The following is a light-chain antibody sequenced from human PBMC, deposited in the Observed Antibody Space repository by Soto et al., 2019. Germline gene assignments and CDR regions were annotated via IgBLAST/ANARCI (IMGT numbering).Light chain of an antibody. V-gene: IGKV1-13*02. CDR1: QDITSA. CDR3: QQFNSYVIT. Sequence: AIQLTQSPSSLSASVGDRVTITCRASQDITSALAWYQQKAGKAPNLLIYAASSLKSGVPSRFSGSGSGTDFTLTISSLQPEDFATSYCQQFNSYVITFGQGTRLETK. CDR2: AAS. J-gene: IGKJ5*01.